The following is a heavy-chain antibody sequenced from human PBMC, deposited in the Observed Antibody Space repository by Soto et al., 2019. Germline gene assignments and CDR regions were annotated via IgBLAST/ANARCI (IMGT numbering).Heavy chain of an antibody. J-gene: IGHJ4*02. D-gene: IGHD3-10*01. CDR2: VIGSGVNV. Sequence: GGSLRLSCTASGFTFSNYAINWVRLAPGKRLEWVSSVIGSGVNVFYADSVKGRFTISRDNSKNTVYLEMNSLRADDTAEYFCAKGSAFECKGAICYPFDHWGRGTLVTVSS. CDR3: AKGSAFECKGAICYPFDH. V-gene: IGHV3-23*01. CDR1: GFTFSNYA.